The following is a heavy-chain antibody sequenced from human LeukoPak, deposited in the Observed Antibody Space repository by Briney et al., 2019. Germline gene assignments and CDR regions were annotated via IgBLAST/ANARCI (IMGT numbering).Heavy chain of an antibody. CDR2: LSSDGSNK. CDR3: AMVGYYDSSGYYRNYYGMDV. D-gene: IGHD3-22*01. Sequence: GGSLRLSCAASGFIFSSYGMHWVRQAPGKGLEWVAVLSSDGSNKYYTDSVKGRFTISRDNSKNTLYLQMNSLRAEDTAVYYCAMVGYYDSSGYYRNYYGMDVWGQGTTVTVSS. V-gene: IGHV3-30*03. J-gene: IGHJ6*02. CDR1: GFIFSSYG.